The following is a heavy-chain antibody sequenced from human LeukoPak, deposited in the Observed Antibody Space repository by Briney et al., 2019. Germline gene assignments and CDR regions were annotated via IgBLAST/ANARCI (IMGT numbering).Heavy chain of an antibody. CDR2: ISDDGSNK. Sequence: GGSLRLSCVASGFNFSTYAMHWARQAPGKGLDWVVVISDDGSNKYYGASVTGRFTISRDNSRNTLYLQMNNLRPEDTAIHYCARSPVDDWGQGTLVTVSS. CDR3: ARSPVDD. CDR1: GFNFSTYA. V-gene: IGHV3-30-3*01. J-gene: IGHJ4*02.